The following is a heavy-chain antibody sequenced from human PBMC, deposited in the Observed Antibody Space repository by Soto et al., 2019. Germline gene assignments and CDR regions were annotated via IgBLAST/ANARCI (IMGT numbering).Heavy chain of an antibody. V-gene: IGHV3-66*04. CDR2: IYSGGST. J-gene: IGHJ4*02. CDR1: GFTVSSNY. CDR3: AGLSGSGSYYRRPFDY. D-gene: IGHD3-10*01. Sequence: GGSLRLSCAASGFTVSSNYMSWVRQAPGKGLEWVSVIYSGGSTYYADSVKGRFTISRDNSKNTLYLQMNSLRAEDTAVYYCAGLSGSGSYYRRPFDYWGQGTLVTVSS.